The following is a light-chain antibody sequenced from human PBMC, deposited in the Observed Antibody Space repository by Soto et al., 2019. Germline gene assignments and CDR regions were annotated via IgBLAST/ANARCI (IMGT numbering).Light chain of an antibody. V-gene: IGLV2-23*02. CDR1: SSDIGGFDL. CDR3: CSYVGIRNIV. Sequence: QSALTQPDSLSGSPGQSITISCTGSSSDIGGFDLVSWYQQHPGKAPKLLLYEVNKRPSGVSNRFSGSKSGNTASLTISGLQADDEAYYYCCSYVGIRNIVFGGGTKLTFL. J-gene: IGLJ2*01. CDR2: EVN.